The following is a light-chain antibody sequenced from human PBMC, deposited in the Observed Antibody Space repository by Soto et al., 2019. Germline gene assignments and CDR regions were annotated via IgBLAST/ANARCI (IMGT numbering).Light chain of an antibody. CDR3: QHYDSSPRT. CDR2: ATS. J-gene: IGKJ1*01. CDR1: QSVGTNY. Sequence: EIVLTQSPGTLSLSPGERATLSCRASQSVGTNYLAWFQQKPGQAPRLLIYATSTRATGIPDRFSGSGSGKDFTLTITILEPEDFAVYYCQHYDSSPRTFGQGTRVEIK. V-gene: IGKV3-20*01.